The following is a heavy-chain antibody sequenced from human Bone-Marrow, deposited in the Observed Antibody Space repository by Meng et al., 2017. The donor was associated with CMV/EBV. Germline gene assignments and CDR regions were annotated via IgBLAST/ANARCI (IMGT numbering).Heavy chain of an antibody. CDR1: GYTFTGYY. CDR3: ARADDLAEFCGSMTCYHGFDL. V-gene: IGHV1-2*02. Sequence: ASVKVSCKASGYTFTGYYMHWVRQAPGQGLEWMGWINPNSGGTNYAQKFQGRVTMTRDTSISTAYMELSSLRSDDTAVYYCARADDLAEFCGSMTCYHGFDLWGQGTLVTVSS. CDR2: INPNSGGT. D-gene: IGHD2-2*01. J-gene: IGHJ4*02.